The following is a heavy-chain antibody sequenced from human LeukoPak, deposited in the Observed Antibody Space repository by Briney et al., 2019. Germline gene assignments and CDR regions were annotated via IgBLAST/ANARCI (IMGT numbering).Heavy chain of an antibody. CDR2: ISSSGSTI. D-gene: IGHD1-1*01. CDR1: GFTFSSYE. J-gene: IGHJ6*02. CDR3: AREGTERSPAWYYGMDV. V-gene: IGHV3-48*03. Sequence: GGSLTLSCAASGFTFSSYEMNWLRQAPGKGLAWVSYISSSGSTIYYADSVKGRFTISRDNAKNSLYLQMISLRAEDTAVYYCAREGTERSPAWYYGMDVWGQGTTVTVSS.